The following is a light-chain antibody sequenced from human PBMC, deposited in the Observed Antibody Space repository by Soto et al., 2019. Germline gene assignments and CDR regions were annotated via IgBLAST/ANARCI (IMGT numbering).Light chain of an antibody. Sequence: EIVLTQSPGTLSLSPGERATLSCRASESVSSSYLAWYQQKPGQAPILLIYGASTRATGIPDRFSGSGSGKDFTLTISSLEPEDFAVYYCQQYGTSSFTFGPGTKVDIK. CDR3: QQYGTSSFT. V-gene: IGKV3-20*01. CDR2: GAS. CDR1: ESVSSSY. J-gene: IGKJ3*01.